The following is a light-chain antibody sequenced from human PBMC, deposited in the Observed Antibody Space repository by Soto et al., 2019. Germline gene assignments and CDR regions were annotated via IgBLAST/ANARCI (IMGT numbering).Light chain of an antibody. CDR1: SSDVGGYNY. Sequence: QSALTQPRSVSGSPGQSVTISCTGTSSDVGGYNYVSWYQQHPGKAPKVMIYDVSERPSGVPDRFSGSKSGNTASLTISGLQAEDEADYYCCSYAGSPRDVLGTGT. J-gene: IGLJ1*01. CDR2: DVS. V-gene: IGLV2-11*01. CDR3: CSYAGSPRDV.